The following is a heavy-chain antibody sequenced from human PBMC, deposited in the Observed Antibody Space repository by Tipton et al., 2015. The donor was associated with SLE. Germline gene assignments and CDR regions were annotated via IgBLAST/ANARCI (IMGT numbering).Heavy chain of an antibody. D-gene: IGHD6-13*01. J-gene: IGHJ1*01. CDR3: AKATAAGFAEYFQY. Sequence: GSLRLSCAASGFTFSSYSMNWVRQAPGKGLEWVSYISSSSSTIYYADSVKGRFTISRDNSKNTLYLQMNSLRAEDTAVYYCAKATAAGFAEYFQYWGQGTLVTVSS. CDR1: GFTFSSYS. CDR2: ISSSSSTI. V-gene: IGHV3-48*01.